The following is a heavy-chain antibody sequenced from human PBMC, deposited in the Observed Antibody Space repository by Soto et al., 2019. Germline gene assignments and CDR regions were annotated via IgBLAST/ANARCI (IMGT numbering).Heavy chain of an antibody. CDR1: GCSLSTSGVR. Sequence: PTLVNLTQTRTLSCTFSGCSLSTSGVRVGWRRQPPGKALQWLALIYWNEAKRYSPSLKRRLTITKDTSNNQVVLTMTNIDPVDTATYYCARPSGYSSSWYIGFGGDIDYWGQGTLVTVSS. J-gene: IGHJ4*02. CDR3: ARPSGYSSSWYIGFGGDIDY. D-gene: IGHD6-13*01. V-gene: IGHV2-5*01. CDR2: IYWNEAK.